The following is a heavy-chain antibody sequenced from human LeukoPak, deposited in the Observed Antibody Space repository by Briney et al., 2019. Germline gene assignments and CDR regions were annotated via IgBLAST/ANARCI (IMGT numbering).Heavy chain of an antibody. D-gene: IGHD4-11*01. CDR1: GGSFSSYY. J-gene: IGHJ4*02. Sequence: PSETLSLTCAVYGGSFSSYYWSWIRQPPGKGLEWIGEINHSGSTNYNPSLKSRVTISVDTSKNQFSLKLSSVTAADTAVYYCARNRRLTVTPWYDYWGQGTLVTVSS. CDR2: INHSGST. CDR3: ARNRRLTVTPWYDY. V-gene: IGHV4-34*01.